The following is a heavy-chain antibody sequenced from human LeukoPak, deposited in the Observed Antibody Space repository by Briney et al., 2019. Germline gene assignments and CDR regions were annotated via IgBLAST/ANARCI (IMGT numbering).Heavy chain of an antibody. Sequence: PGGSLRLSCAASGFTLSSYAMTWVRQAPGRGLEWVSSVDGGGGGTYYADSVKGRFTISRDNSKDTLYLQMNGLRAEDTAVYFCAKQSAGSAAWYSLHYDFWGQGTRVTVSS. V-gene: IGHV3-23*01. CDR2: VDGGGGGT. CDR1: GFTLSSYA. CDR3: AKQSAGSAAWYSLHYDF. D-gene: IGHD6-13*01. J-gene: IGHJ4*02.